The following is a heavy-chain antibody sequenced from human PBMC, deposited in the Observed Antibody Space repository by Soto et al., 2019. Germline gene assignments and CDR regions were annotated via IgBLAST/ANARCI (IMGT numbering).Heavy chain of an antibody. D-gene: IGHD3-10*01. V-gene: IGHV3-33*01. CDR2: IWYDGSNK. CDR1: GFTFSSYG. Sequence: QVQLVESGGGVVQPGRSLRLSCAASGFTFSSYGMHWVRQAPGKGLEWVAVIWYDGSNKYYADSVKGRFTISRDNSKNTLYLQMNSLRAEDTAVYYCARGGAMVRGVIPKGRRYYYYGMDVWGQGTTVTVSS. J-gene: IGHJ6*02. CDR3: ARGGAMVRGVIPKGRRYYYYGMDV.